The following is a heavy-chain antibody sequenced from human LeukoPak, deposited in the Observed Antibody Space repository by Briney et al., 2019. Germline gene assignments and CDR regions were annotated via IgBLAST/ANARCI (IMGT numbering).Heavy chain of an antibody. D-gene: IGHD1-26*01. CDR1: GFTFSSYW. Sequence: GGSLRLSCAASGFTFSSYWMHWVRQAPGEGLVWVSRINSDGNSTSYADSVKGRFTISRDNAKNTLYLQMNSLRAEDTAVYYCARVYRGSYGDYYYGMDVWGQGTTVTVSS. J-gene: IGHJ6*02. V-gene: IGHV3-74*01. CDR3: ARVYRGSYGDYYYGMDV. CDR2: INSDGNST.